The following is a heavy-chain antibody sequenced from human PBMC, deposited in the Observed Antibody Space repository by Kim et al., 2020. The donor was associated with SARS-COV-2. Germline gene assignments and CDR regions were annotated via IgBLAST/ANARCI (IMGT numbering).Heavy chain of an antibody. D-gene: IGHD1-1*01. V-gene: IGHV1-3*01. J-gene: IGHJ4*02. CDR2: NGNT. CDR3: ARVENDNY. Sequence: NGNTKYSQKFQGRVTITRDTSASTAYMELSSLRSEDTAVYYCARVENDNYWGQGTLVTVSS.